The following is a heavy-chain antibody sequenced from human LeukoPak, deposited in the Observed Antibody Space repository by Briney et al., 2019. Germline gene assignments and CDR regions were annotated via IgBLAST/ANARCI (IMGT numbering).Heavy chain of an antibody. CDR2: IYYSGST. CDR3: ARDMAYGSGSYYFDY. Sequence: SETLSLTCTVSGGSISSGGYYWSWIRQHPGKGLEWIGYIYYSGSTYYNPSLKSRVTMSVDTSKNQFSLKLSSVTAADTAVYYCARDMAYGSGSYYFDYWGQGTLVTVSS. J-gene: IGHJ4*02. V-gene: IGHV4-31*03. D-gene: IGHD3-10*01. CDR1: GGSISSGGYY.